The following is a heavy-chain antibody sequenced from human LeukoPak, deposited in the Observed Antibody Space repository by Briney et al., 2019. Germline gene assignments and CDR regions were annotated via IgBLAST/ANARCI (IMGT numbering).Heavy chain of an antibody. CDR3: AKGHYWSIDY. CDR1: GFTVSSNY. Sequence: PGGSLRLSCAASGFTVSSNYMSWVRQAPGKGLEWVSVIYSGGSTNYADSVKGRFTISRDIAKNTLYLQMNSLRAEDTGVYYCAKGHYWSIDYWGRGTLVTVSS. CDR2: IYSGGST. D-gene: IGHD3-3*01. J-gene: IGHJ4*02. V-gene: IGHV3-53*01.